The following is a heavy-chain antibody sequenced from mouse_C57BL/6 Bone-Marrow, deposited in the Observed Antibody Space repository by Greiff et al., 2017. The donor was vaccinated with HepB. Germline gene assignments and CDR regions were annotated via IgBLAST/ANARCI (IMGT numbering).Heavy chain of an antibody. J-gene: IGHJ4*01. CDR1: GFSLTSYG. V-gene: IGHV2-5*01. CDR3: AKKIYEDYYAMDY. Sequence: VQLVESGPGLVQPSQSLSITCTVSGFSLTSYGVHWVRQSPGKGLEWLGVIWRGGSTDYNAAFMSRLSITKDNSKSKVFFKMNSLQADDTAIYYCAKKIYEDYYAMDYWGQGTSVTVSS. CDR2: IWRGGST. D-gene: IGHD1-1*01.